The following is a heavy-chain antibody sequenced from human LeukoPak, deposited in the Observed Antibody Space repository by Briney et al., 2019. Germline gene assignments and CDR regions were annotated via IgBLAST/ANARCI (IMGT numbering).Heavy chain of an antibody. D-gene: IGHD4-23*01. Sequence: SETLSLTCTVSGGSISSYYWSWIRQPPGKGREWIGYIYYSGSTNYNPSLKSRVTISVDTSKNQFSLKLSSVTAADTALYYCARVASRWYQVHSYFDYWGQGTLVTVSS. CDR1: GGSISSYY. J-gene: IGHJ4*02. CDR3: ARVASRWYQVHSYFDY. CDR2: IYYSGST. V-gene: IGHV4-59*01.